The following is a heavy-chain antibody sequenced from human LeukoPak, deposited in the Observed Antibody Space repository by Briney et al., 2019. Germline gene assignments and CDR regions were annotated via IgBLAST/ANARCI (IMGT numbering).Heavy chain of an antibody. CDR2: IIPIFGTA. J-gene: IGHJ4*02. Sequence: PGASVKVSCKASGGTFSSYAISWVRQAPGQGLEWMGGIIPIFGTANYAQKFQGRVTITTDESTSTAYMELSSLRSEDTAVYYCAISRGVVVIRYLDYWGQGTLVTVSS. D-gene: IGHD3-22*01. CDR3: AISRGVVVIRYLDY. V-gene: IGHV1-69*05. CDR1: GGTFSSYA.